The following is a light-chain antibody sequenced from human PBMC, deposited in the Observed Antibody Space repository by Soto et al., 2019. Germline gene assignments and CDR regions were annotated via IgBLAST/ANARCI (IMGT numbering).Light chain of an antibody. J-gene: IGKJ1*01. V-gene: IGKV3D-15*01. CDR3: QHYDNWLGT. CDR1: QSVSSS. Sequence: EIVMTQSPATLSVSPGERATLSCRASQSVSSSLAWYQQTPGQAPRLLIFGASTRATGIPARFSGSGSGTEFTLTISSLQSEDFAVYYCQHYDNWLGTFGQGTKVAIK. CDR2: GAS.